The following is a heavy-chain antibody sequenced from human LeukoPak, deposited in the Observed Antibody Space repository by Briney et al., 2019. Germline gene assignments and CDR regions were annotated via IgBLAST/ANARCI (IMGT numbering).Heavy chain of an antibody. CDR2: IYYSGST. CDR1: GGSISSYY. D-gene: IGHD3-10*01. V-gene: IGHV4-59*01. Sequence: SETLSLTCTVSGGSISSYYWSLIRQPPGKGLEWIGYIYYSGSTNYNPSLKSRVTISVDTSKNQFSLKLSSVTAADTAVYYCARGAVITMVRGPRGYYYYMDVWGKGTTVTVSS. J-gene: IGHJ6*03. CDR3: ARGAVITMVRGPRGYYYYMDV.